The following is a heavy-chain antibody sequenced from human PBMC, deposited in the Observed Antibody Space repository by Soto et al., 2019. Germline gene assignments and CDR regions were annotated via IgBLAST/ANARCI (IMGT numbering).Heavy chain of an antibody. CDR2: ISYDGSNK. D-gene: IGHD6-19*01. CDR1: GFTFSSYG. V-gene: IGHV3-30*18. Sequence: QVQLVESGGGVVQPGRSLRLSCAASGFTFSSYGMHWVRQAPGKGLEWVAVISYDGSNKYYADSVKGRFTSSRDNSKNTLYLQMNSLRAEDTAVYYCAKEDGPVAGSNFDYWGQGTLVTVSS. J-gene: IGHJ4*02. CDR3: AKEDGPVAGSNFDY.